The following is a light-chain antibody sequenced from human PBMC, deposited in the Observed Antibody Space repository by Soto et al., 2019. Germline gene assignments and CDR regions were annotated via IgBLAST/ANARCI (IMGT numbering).Light chain of an antibody. CDR1: SGSVSTSYY. CDR3: VLYMGSGIWV. V-gene: IGLV8-61*01. J-gene: IGLJ3*02. Sequence: QAVVTQEPSFSVSPGGTVTLTCGLTSGSVSTSYYPSWFQQTPGQAPRTLIHSTNTRSSGVPDRFSGSILGNKAALTITGAQAEDESDYYCVLYMGSGIWVFGGGTKVTVL. CDR2: STN.